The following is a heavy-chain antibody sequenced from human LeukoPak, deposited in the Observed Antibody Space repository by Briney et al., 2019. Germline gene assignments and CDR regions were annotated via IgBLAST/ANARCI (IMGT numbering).Heavy chain of an antibody. CDR3: ARGSTYCSSISCPMINCDY. V-gene: IGHV1-46*01. CDR2: IDPSGGST. Sequence: ASVKVSCKASGYTFTSFYMHWVRQAPGQGLEWMGIIDPSGGSTRYPQKFQGRVTMTGDTSTSTVYMELSSLRFEDTAVYYCARGSTYCSSISCPMINCDYWGRGTLVTVSS. J-gene: IGHJ4*02. D-gene: IGHD2-2*01. CDR1: GYTFTSFY.